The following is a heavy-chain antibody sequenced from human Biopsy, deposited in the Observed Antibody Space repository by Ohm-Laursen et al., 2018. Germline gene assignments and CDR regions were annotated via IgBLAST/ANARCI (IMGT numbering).Heavy chain of an antibody. J-gene: IGHJ2*01. Sequence: SQTLSLTCSVSSGPTNDYFWSWIRQPSGETLEWIGRIYSSGGSSYNPSLKSRISMAMDTSNNQFSLTLTSATASDMAVYYCARTPGKAVAGRFLVLWGRGTLVTVSS. CDR2: IYSSGGS. D-gene: IGHD6-19*01. CDR3: ARTPGKAVAGRFLVL. CDR1: SGPTNDYF. V-gene: IGHV4-4*07.